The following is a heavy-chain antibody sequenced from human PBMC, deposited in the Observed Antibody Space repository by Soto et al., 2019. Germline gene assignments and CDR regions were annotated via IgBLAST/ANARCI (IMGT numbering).Heavy chain of an antibody. CDR2: ISSDGSNK. D-gene: IGHD1-26*01. J-gene: IGHJ6*02. CDR3: AKGGGSYWFYYYYGMDV. Sequence: QVQLVESGGGVVQPGRSLRLSCAASGFTFSSYGMHWVRQAPGKGLEWVAVISSDGSNKYYADSVKGRFTISRDNSKNTRYLQMTSLKAEDTAVYYCAKGGGSYWFYYYYGMDVWGQGTTVTVSS. CDR1: GFTFSSYG. V-gene: IGHV3-30*18.